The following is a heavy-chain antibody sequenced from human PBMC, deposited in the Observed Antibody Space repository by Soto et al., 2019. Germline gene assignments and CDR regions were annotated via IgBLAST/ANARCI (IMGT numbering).Heavy chain of an antibody. CDR3: ARLARLADY. CDR2: ISGSSSDT. Sequence: QVQLVESGGGLVKPGGSLRLSCAASGFTFSDHYMNWIRQSPGKGLEWVSYISGSSSDTNYADSVKGRFTISRDNAKNSLYLEMKSLRDEDTAVYYCARLARLADYWGQGTLVTVSS. CDR1: GFTFSDHY. J-gene: IGHJ4*02. V-gene: IGHV3-11*05. D-gene: IGHD5-12*01.